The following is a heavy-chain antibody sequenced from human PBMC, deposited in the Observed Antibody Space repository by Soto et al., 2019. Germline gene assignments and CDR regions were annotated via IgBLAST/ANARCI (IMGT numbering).Heavy chain of an antibody. D-gene: IGHD1-26*01. CDR2: ISSSGTTI. CDR1: GFTFSSYS. V-gene: IGHV3-48*01. CDR3: TTVILYTGSDEAYYGMDV. Sequence: GGSLRLSCAASGFTFSSYSMNWVRQAPGKGLEWLSYISSSGTTISYADSVKGRLTISRDNAKNSLYLQMNSLKTEDTAVYYCTTVILYTGSDEAYYGMDVWGQGTTVTVSS. J-gene: IGHJ6*02.